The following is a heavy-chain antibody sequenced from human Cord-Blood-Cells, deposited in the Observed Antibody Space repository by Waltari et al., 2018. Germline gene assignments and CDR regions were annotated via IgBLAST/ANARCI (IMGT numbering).Heavy chain of an antibody. D-gene: IGHD1-1*01. V-gene: IGHV3-53*01. CDR2: NCSGGST. J-gene: IGHJ4*02. Sequence: EVQLVESGGGLIQPGGSLRLSCAASGFTVSSNYMSWVRQAPGKGVEWVSVNCSGGSTYYADSGKGRFTTPRDNSKNTLYLQMNSLRAEDTAVYYCARGEYNWNDGGVYWGQGTLVTVSS. CDR1: GFTVSSNY. CDR3: ARGEYNWNDGGVY.